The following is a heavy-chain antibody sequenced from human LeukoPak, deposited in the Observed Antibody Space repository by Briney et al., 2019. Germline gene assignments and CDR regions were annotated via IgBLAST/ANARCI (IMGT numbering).Heavy chain of an antibody. Sequence: SGPTLVKPTQTLTLTCTFSGFSLSTRGEGVGWIRQPPGKALEWLALIYWIDDERYSPSLKSRLTITKDTSKNQVVLTMTNMDPVDTATYYCAHRVWDNSDISGFDYWGQGTLVTVSS. D-gene: IGHD3-22*01. V-gene: IGHV2-5*01. J-gene: IGHJ4*02. CDR3: AHRVWDNSDISGFDY. CDR1: GFSLSTRGEG. CDR2: IYWIDDE.